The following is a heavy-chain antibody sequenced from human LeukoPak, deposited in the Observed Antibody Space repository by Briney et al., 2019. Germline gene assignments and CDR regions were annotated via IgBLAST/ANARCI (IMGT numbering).Heavy chain of an antibody. CDR3: AREAPMYSSSRRYMDV. CDR1: GGSFSGYY. V-gene: IGHV4-34*01. J-gene: IGHJ6*03. D-gene: IGHD6-6*01. CDR2: INHSGST. Sequence: SETLSLPCAVHGGSFSGYYWSWIRQPPGKGREWNGEINHSGSTNYNPSLKSRVTLSVDTSKNQFSLKLSSAAAADTAVYYCAREAPMYSSSRRYMDVWGKGTTVAVPS.